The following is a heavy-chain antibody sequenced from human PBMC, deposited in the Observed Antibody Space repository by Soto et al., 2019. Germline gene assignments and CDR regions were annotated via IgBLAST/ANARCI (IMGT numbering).Heavy chain of an antibody. CDR1: GFTSSNYA. CDR3: ARVDTTLVTYFDY. CDR2: ISGSGGST. Sequence: GGSLRLSCAASGFTSSNYAMTWVRQAPGKGLEWLSSISGSGGSTYYADSVKGRFAVSRDNSKNTLYLQMNSLRAEDTAVYFCARVDTTLVTYFDYWGQGTLVTVSS. V-gene: IGHV3-23*01. J-gene: IGHJ4*02. D-gene: IGHD5-18*01.